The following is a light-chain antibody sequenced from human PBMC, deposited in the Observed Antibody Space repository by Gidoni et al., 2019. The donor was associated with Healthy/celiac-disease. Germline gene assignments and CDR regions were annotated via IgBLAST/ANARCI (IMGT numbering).Light chain of an antibody. V-gene: IGKV4-1*01. J-gene: IGKJ2*01. CDR1: QSVLYSSNNKNY. CDR3: QQYYSTPHT. CDR2: WAS. Sequence: DIVMTQSPDSLAVSLGERATINCKSSQSVLYSSNNKNYLAWYQQKPGQPPKLLIYWASTRESGVPDRFSGSGSGTDFTLTNSSLQAEDVAVYYCQQYYSTPHTFGQXTKLEIK.